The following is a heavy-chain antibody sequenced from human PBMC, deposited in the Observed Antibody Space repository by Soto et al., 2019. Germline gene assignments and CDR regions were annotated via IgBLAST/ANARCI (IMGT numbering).Heavy chain of an antibody. J-gene: IGHJ4*02. CDR2: IYYSGST. CDR1: GGSISSGGYY. CDR3: ARVPQYYDILTGYSPYYFDY. D-gene: IGHD3-9*01. V-gene: IGHV4-31*03. Sequence: PSETLSLTCTVSGGSISSGGYYWSWIRQHPGKGLEWIGYIYYSGSTYYNPSLKSRVTISVDTSKNQFSLKLSSVTAADTAVYYCARVPQYYDILTGYSPYYFDYWGQGTLVTVSS.